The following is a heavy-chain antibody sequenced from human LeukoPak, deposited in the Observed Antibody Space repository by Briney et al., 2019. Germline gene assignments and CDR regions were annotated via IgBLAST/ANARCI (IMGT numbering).Heavy chain of an antibody. Sequence: GGSLRLSCAASGFTFSSYAMSWVRQAPGKGLEWVSAISGSGGSTYYADSVKGRFTISRDNSKNTLYPQMNSLRAEDTAVYYCAKDRVHPGIAAAVPWFDPWGQGPLVTVSS. D-gene: IGHD6-13*01. J-gene: IGHJ5*02. CDR2: ISGSGGST. V-gene: IGHV3-23*01. CDR3: AKDRVHPGIAAAVPWFDP. CDR1: GFTFSSYA.